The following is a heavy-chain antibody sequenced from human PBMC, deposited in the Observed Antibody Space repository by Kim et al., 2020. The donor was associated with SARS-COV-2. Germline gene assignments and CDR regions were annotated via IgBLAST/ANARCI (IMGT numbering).Heavy chain of an antibody. V-gene: IGHV3-30-3*01. D-gene: IGHD5-12*01. CDR1: GFTFSSYA. CDR2: ISYDGSNK. Sequence: GGSLRLSCAASGFTFSSYAMHWVRQAPGKGLEWVAVISYDGSNKYYADSVKGRFTISRDNSKNTLYLQMNSLRAEDTAVYYCARGQINRPSGYDGRWVDYWGQGTLVTVSS. J-gene: IGHJ4*02. CDR3: ARGQINRPSGYDGRWVDY.